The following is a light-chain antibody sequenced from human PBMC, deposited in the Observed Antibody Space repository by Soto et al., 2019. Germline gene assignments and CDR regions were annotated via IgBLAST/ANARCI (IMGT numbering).Light chain of an antibody. J-gene: IGKJ1*01. CDR2: GAS. CDR1: QSVSSSY. CDR3: QQYGSSTGT. Sequence: EIVLTQSPGTLSLSPGERATLSCRASQSVSSSYLAWYQQKPAQAPRLLIYGASSRATGIPERFSGSGSGTNLTLTISRLEPEDFAVYYCQQYGSSTGTFGQGTKVEIK. V-gene: IGKV3-20*01.